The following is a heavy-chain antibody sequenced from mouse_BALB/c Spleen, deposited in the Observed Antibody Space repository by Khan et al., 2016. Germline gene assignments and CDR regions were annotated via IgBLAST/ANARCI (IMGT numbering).Heavy chain of an antibody. Sequence: QVQLQQSGAELARPGASVKLSCKASGYTFTNYWMQWVKQRPGQGLEWIGSIYPGDGDTRYSQKFKGKATLTADKSSSTAYMQLSTVASEDSAVYYCARLWSLLDYWGQGTTLTVSS. CDR3: ARLWSLLDY. CDR1: GYTFTNYW. CDR2: IYPGDGDT. V-gene: IGHV1-87*01. D-gene: IGHD1-1*02. J-gene: IGHJ2*01.